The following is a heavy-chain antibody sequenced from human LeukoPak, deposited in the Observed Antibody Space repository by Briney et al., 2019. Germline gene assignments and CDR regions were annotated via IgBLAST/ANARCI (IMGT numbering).Heavy chain of an antibody. D-gene: IGHD2-2*01. CDR1: GFTFSSYS. Sequence: GGSLRLSCAAFGFTFSSYSMNWVRQAPGKGLEWVSYISSSSSTIYYADSVKGRFTISRDNAKNSLYLQMNSLRAEDTAVYYCARDCSSTSCYGGFDYWGQGTLVTVSS. CDR2: ISSSSSTI. CDR3: ARDCSSTSCYGGFDY. V-gene: IGHV3-48*01. J-gene: IGHJ4*02.